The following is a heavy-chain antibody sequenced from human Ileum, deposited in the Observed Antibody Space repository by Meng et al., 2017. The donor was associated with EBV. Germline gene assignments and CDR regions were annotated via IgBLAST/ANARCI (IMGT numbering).Heavy chain of an antibody. V-gene: IGHV4-61*03. Sequence: QVQWLESGPGLVKPSETLSLPCTVSSGSVSSGDYHWSWIRQPPGKGLEWIGYILSGSTNYDPSLTNRVTISEDTSKNHFSLKLSSVTAADTAVYYCARVPSYYYDSRGYVTPFDYWGQGTLVTVSS. CDR3: ARVPSYYYDSRGYVTPFDY. CDR2: ILSGST. J-gene: IGHJ4*02. D-gene: IGHD3-22*01. CDR1: SGSVSSGDYH.